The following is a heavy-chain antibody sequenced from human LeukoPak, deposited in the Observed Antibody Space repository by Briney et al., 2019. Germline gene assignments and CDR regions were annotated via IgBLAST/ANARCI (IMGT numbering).Heavy chain of an antibody. CDR3: ARTIVDGGTNY. CDR2: INPSGGNT. V-gene: IGHV1-46*01. D-gene: IGHD2-15*01. CDR1: GYTFTSYY. J-gene: IGHJ4*02. Sequence: ASVKVSCKASGYTFTSYYIHWVRQAPGQGLEWMGKINPSGGNTDYAQQFQGRVTMTRDTSTSTVYMELSSLRSEDTAVYYCARTIVDGGTNYWGQGTLVTVSS.